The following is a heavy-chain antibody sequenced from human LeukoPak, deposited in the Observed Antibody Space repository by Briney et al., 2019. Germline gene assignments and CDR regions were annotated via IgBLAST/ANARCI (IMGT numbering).Heavy chain of an antibody. J-gene: IGHJ6*03. D-gene: IGHD5-18*01. CDR2: IYYSGST. CDR1: GGSISSYY. CDR3: ARTTEGGYTYNYFYYYYLDV. Sequence: SETLSLTCTVSGGSISSYYWSWIRQPPGKGLEWIGYIYYSGSTNYNPSLKSRISISVDTSKNQFSLKLSSVTAADTAVYYCARTTEGGYTYNYFYYYYLDVWGKGTTVTISS. V-gene: IGHV4-59*01.